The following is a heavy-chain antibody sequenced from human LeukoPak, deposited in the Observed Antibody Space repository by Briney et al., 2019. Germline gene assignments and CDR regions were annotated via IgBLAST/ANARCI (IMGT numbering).Heavy chain of an antibody. Sequence: ASVKVSCKASGYTFTSYGISWVRRAPGQGLEWMGWISAYNGNTNYAQKLQGRVTMTTDTSTSTAYMELRSLRSDDTAVYYCARVGREDDYYYYYGMDVWGQGTTVTVSS. CDR3: ARVGREDDYYYYYGMDV. V-gene: IGHV1-18*01. CDR2: ISAYNGNT. J-gene: IGHJ6*02. CDR1: GYTFTSYG. D-gene: IGHD1-26*01.